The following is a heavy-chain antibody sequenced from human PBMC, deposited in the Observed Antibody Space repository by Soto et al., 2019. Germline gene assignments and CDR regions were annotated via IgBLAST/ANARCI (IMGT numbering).Heavy chain of an antibody. CDR1: GFSLTTSGVG. CDR3: AHRVLRTVFGLVTTTAIYFDF. Sequence: QITLNESGPTQVKPRQTLTLTCTFSGFSLTTSGVGVGWIRQSPGKAPEWLALIYWDDDERYSPSLKSSLTINKDTSKNQVVLTMADLDPADTATYYCAHRVLRTVFGLVTTTAIYFDFWGQGTPVAVSS. CDR2: IYWDDDE. J-gene: IGHJ4*02. V-gene: IGHV2-5*02. D-gene: IGHD3-3*01.